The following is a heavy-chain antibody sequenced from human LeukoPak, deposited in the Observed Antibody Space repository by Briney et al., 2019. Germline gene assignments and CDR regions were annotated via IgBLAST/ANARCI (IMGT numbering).Heavy chain of an antibody. CDR2: ISSSSSYT. D-gene: IGHD3-22*01. CDR3: ATQTYYYDSSGDRWAFDI. J-gene: IGHJ3*02. Sequence: GGSLRLSCAASGFTFSDYYMSWIRQAPGKGLEWVSYISSSSSYTNYADSVKGRFTISRDNAKNSLYLQMNSLRAEDTAVYYCATQTYYYDSSGDRWAFDIWGQGTMVTVSS. CDR1: GFTFSDYY. V-gene: IGHV3-11*06.